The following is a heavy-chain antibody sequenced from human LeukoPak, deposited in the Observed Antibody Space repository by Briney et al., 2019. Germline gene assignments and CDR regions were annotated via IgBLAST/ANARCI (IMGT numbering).Heavy chain of an antibody. V-gene: IGHV1-69*05. Sequence: SVKVSCKASGGTFSSYAISWVRQAPGQGLEWMGRIIPIFGPANYPQNFQGRVTISTDNSTTTVYMELSSLRFDDTAVYYCARDDRLWGGNPNMDVWGKGTTVTVS. CDR2: IIPIFGPA. D-gene: IGHD4-23*01. CDR1: GGTFSSYA. J-gene: IGHJ6*03. CDR3: ARDDRLWGGNPNMDV.